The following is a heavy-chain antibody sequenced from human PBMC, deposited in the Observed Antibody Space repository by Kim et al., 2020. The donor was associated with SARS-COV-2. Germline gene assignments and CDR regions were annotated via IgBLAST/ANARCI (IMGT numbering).Heavy chain of an antibody. D-gene: IGHD3-22*01. V-gene: IGHV3-23*01. Sequence: GGSLRLSCAASGFTFISYAMSWVRQAPGKGLEWVSAISGSGGSTYYADSVKGRFTISRDNAKNTLYLQMNSLRAEDTAVYYCAKDRYYYDSSGYYWYFDLWGRGTLVTVSS. J-gene: IGHJ2*01. CDR1: GFTFISYA. CDR2: ISGSGGST. CDR3: AKDRYYYDSSGYYWYFDL.